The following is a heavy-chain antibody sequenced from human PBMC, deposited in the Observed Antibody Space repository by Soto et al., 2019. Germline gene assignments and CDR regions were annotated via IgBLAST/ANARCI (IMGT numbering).Heavy chain of an antibody. J-gene: IGHJ5*02. CDR1: GGAFKSYS. D-gene: IGHD6-19*01. V-gene: IGHV1-69*13. CDR3: ARAGTPSGWSDRPNWFDP. CDR2: IIPIFGTA. Sequence: GVSVKVSCEDSGGAFKSYSRSCVRQAPGQRLEWMGGIIPIFGTANYAQKFQGRVTITADESTSTAYMELSSLRSEDTAVYYCARAGTPSGWSDRPNWFDPWGQGTLVTVSS.